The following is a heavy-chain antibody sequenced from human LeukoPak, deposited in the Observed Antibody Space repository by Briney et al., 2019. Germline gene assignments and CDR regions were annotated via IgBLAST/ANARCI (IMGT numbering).Heavy chain of an antibody. CDR1: GYSFTSYW. CDR3: ARSRSGYLLDY. D-gene: IGHD3-22*01. CDR2: IYPGDSDT. Sequence: GESLKISCKGSGYSFTSYWIGWVRQMPGKGLEWLGIIYPGDSDTRYSPSFQGRATISADKSISTAYLQWSSLKASDTAVYYCARSRSGYLLDYWGQGTLVTVSS. V-gene: IGHV5-51*01. J-gene: IGHJ4*02.